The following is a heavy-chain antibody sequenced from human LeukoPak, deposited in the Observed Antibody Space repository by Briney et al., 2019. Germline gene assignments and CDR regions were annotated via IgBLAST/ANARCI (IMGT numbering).Heavy chain of an antibody. Sequence: SVKVSCKASGYTFTSYGISWVRQARGQRLEWIGWIVVGSGNTNYAQKFQERVTITRDMSTSTAYMELSSLRSEDTAVYYCAADRDGYLEGYWGQGTLVTVSS. CDR3: AADRDGYLEGY. J-gene: IGHJ4*02. CDR1: GYTFTSYG. CDR2: IVVGSGNT. D-gene: IGHD5-24*01. V-gene: IGHV1-58*02.